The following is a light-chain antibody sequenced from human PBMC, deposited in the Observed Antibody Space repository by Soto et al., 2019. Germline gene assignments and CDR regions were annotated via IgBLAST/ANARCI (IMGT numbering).Light chain of an antibody. CDR2: TNT. J-gene: IGLJ1*01. V-gene: IGLV1-44*01. CDR1: SSNVGGNP. CDR3: ASWDGSLNGPV. Sequence: QSVLTQPASLSGSPGQSITISCTGSSSNVGGNPVNWYQHVPTTAPKLLIYTNTQRPSGVPDRFSGSKSGTSASLAISGLQSEDEADYYCASWDGSLNGPVFGTGTKVTV.